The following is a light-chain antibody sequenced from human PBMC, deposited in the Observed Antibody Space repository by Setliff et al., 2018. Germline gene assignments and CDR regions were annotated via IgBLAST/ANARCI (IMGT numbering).Light chain of an antibody. V-gene: IGLV2-23*02. J-gene: IGLJ1*01. CDR1: RSNVGSFNL. CDR2: QVT. CDR3: CSFTGSNTALDV. Sequence: QSALTQPASVSGSPGQSITISCTGTRSNVGSFNLVSWYQQHPGKAPKLLISQVTKRPSGVSSRFSGSKSGNTASLTISGLQAEDEADYFCCSFTGSNTALDVFGTGTKVTV.